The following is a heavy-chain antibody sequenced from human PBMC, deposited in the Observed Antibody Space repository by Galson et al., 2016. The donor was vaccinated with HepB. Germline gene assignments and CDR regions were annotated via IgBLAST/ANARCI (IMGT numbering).Heavy chain of an antibody. CDR2: ISRSGDST. V-gene: IGHV3-23*01. D-gene: IGHD2-2*01. Sequence: SLRLSCAASGFTFRNHGMTWVRQAPGKGLEVVSSISRSGDSTDYADSVKGRFTISRGNSKNTLSLQMNSLTADDTAIYYCVQGSTAPAFWGKGTTVTVSS. CDR1: GFTFRNHG. CDR3: VQGSTAPAF. J-gene: IGHJ6*03.